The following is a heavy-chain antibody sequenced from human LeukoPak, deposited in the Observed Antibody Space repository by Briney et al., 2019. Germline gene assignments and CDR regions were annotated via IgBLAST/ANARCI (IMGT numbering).Heavy chain of an antibody. CDR3: ARMFDYYDSSGYANLDY. CDR1: GYTFTSYG. CDR2: IGAYNGNT. Sequence: ASVKVSCKASGYTFTSYGISWVRQAPGQWLEWMGWIGAYNGNTNYAQKLQGRVTMTTDTSTSKAYMELRSLRSDDTAVYYCARMFDYYDSSGYANLDYWGQGTVVTVSS. V-gene: IGHV1-18*01. D-gene: IGHD3-22*01. J-gene: IGHJ4*02.